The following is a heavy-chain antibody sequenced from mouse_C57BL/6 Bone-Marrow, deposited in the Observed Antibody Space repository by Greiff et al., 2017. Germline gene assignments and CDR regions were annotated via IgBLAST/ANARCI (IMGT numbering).Heavy chain of an antibody. J-gene: IGHJ2*01. CDR1: GFNIKDYY. CDR2: IDPEDGDT. Sequence: DVQLQESGAELVRPGASVKLSCTASGFNIKDYYMHWVKQRPEQGLEWIGRIDPEDGDTEYAPKFQGKATMTADPSSNTAYLQLRSLTSEDTAVYYCTTWDGDYFDYWGQGTTLTVSS. V-gene: IGHV14-1*01. CDR3: TTWDGDYFDY. D-gene: IGHD1-1*02.